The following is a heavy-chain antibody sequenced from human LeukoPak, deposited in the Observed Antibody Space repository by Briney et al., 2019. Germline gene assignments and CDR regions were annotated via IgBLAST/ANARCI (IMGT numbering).Heavy chain of an antibody. V-gene: IGHV3-21*01. Sequence: GGSLRLSCAASGFTFSNYWMHWVRQAPGKGLEWVSSISSSTSYIYYADSVRGRFTISRDNAKNSLYLQMNSLRAEDTAVYYCARDLGTYYYGSGSSPYFDYWGQGTLVTVSS. CDR3: ARDLGTYYYGSGSSPYFDY. J-gene: IGHJ4*02. D-gene: IGHD3-10*01. CDR2: ISSSTSYI. CDR1: GFTFSNYW.